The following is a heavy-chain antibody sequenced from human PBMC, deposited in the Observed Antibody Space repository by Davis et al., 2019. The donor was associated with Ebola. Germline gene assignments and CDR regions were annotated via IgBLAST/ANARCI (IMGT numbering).Heavy chain of an antibody. CDR3: ARDAAYQLLRRRNDAFDI. CDR2: ISAYNGNT. CDR1: GYTFTSYG. V-gene: IGHV1-18*04. Sequence: ASVKVSCKASGYTFTSYGISWVRQAPGQGLEWMGWISAYNGNTNYAQKLQGRVTMTTDTSTSTAYMELRSLRSDDTAVYYCARDAAYQLLRRRNDAFDIWGQGTMVTVSS. D-gene: IGHD2-2*01. J-gene: IGHJ3*02.